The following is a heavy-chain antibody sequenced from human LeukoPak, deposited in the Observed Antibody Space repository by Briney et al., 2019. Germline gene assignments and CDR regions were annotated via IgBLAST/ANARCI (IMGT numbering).Heavy chain of an antibody. Sequence: GGSLRLSCAASGFTFSSYEMNWVRQAPGKGLEWVSYISSSGSTIYYADSVKGRFTISRDNAKNSLYLQMNSLRAEDTAVYYCARDLGTMRGLGYWGQGNLVTVSS. J-gene: IGHJ4*02. V-gene: IGHV3-48*03. CDR2: ISSSGSTI. D-gene: IGHD3-22*01. CDR3: ARDLGTMRGLGY. CDR1: GFTFSSYE.